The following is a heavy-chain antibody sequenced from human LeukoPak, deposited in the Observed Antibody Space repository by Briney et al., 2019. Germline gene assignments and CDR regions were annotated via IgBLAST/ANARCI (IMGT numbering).Heavy chain of an antibody. CDR1: GYTFTGYY. D-gene: IGHD2-15*01. J-gene: IGHJ5*02. CDR2: INPNSGGT. CDR3: ARAGLKEDIVVVVAAKLPGWFDP. Sequence: ASVKVSCKASGYTFTGYYMHWVRQAPGQGLEWMGWINPNSGGTNYAQKFQGRVTMTRDTSISTAYMELSRLRSDDTAVYYCARAGLKEDIVVVVAAKLPGWFDPWGQGTLVTVPS. V-gene: IGHV1-2*02.